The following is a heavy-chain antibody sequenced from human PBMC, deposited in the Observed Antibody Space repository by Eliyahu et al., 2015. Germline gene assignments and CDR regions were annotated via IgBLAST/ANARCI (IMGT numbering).Heavy chain of an antibody. CDR1: GXTFSSSA. J-gene: IGHJ4*02. D-gene: IGHD7-27*01. CDR2: INVNNGQI. V-gene: IGHV1-3*01. Sequence: QVHLVQSGAEVRKPXASVKISCXASGXTFSSSAMPWXRQAPGERLXWMGWINVNNGQIKYSQRFQGRITITRDTNARTAYMELRSLRSEDTAMYYCAKLSNWGYDFEYWGQGTLVTVSS. CDR3: AKLSNWGYDFEY.